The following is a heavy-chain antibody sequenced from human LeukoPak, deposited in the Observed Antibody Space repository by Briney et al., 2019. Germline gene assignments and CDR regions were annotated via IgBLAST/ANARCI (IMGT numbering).Heavy chain of an antibody. J-gene: IGHJ4*02. V-gene: IGHV3-30*18. CDR3: AKRMWQQLFTFDY. CDR1: GFTFSSYG. CDR2: ISYDGSNK. Sequence: GGSLRLSCAASGFTFSSYGMHWVRQAPGKGLEWVAVISYDGSNKYYANSVKGRFTISRDNSKNTLYLQMNSLRAEDTAVYYCAKRMWQQLFTFDYWGQGTLVTVSS. D-gene: IGHD6-13*01.